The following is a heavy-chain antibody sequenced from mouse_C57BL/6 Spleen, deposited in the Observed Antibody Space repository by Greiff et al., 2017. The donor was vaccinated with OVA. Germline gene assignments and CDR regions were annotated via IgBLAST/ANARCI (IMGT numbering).Heavy chain of an antibody. V-gene: IGHV1-82*01. CDR3: VSGYDAMDY. CDR1: GYAFSSSW. Sequence: VQLQESGPELVKPGASVKISCKASGYAFSSSWMNWVKQRPGKGLEWIGRIYPGDGDTNYNGKFKGKATLTADKSSSTAYMQLSSLTSEDSAVYFCVSGYDAMDYWGQGTSVTVSS. D-gene: IGHD3-2*02. CDR2: IYPGDGDT. J-gene: IGHJ4*01.